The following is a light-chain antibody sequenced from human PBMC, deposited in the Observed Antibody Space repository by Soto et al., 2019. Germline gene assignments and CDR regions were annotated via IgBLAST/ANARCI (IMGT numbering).Light chain of an antibody. Sequence: QSALTQPASVSGSPGQSITISCTGTSSDVGGYNYVSWYQQHPGKDPKLMIYDVSNRPSGVSNRFSGSKFGNTVSLTISGLQAEDEADYYCSSYTSSNTYVFGPGTKVTVL. CDR2: DVS. CDR3: SSYTSSNTYV. J-gene: IGLJ1*01. V-gene: IGLV2-14*01. CDR1: SSDVGGYNY.